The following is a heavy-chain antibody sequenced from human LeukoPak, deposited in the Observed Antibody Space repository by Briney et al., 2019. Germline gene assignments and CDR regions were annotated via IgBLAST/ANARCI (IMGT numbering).Heavy chain of an antibody. CDR2: IYYSGST. Sequence: SETLSLTCTVSGYSISSGYYWGWIRQPPGKGLEWIGSIYYSGSTYYNPSLKSRVTISVDTSKNQFSLKLSSVTAADTAVYYCARREGYYYGSGSWEWGQGTLVTVPS. D-gene: IGHD3-10*01. CDR3: ARREGYYYGSGSWE. J-gene: IGHJ4*02. CDR1: GYSISSGYY. V-gene: IGHV4-38-2*02.